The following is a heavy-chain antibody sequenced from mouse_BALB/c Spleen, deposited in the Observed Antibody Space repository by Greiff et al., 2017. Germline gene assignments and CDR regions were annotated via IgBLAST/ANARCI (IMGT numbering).Heavy chain of an antibody. Sequence: EVKVVESGGGLVQPGGSRKLSCAASGFTFSSFGMHWVRQAPEKGLEWVAYISSGSSTIYYADTVKGRFTISRDNPKNTLFLQMTSLRSEDTAMYYCARDYYGSRGFDYWGQGTTLTVSS. D-gene: IGHD1-1*01. V-gene: IGHV5-17*02. CDR2: ISSGSSTI. J-gene: IGHJ2*01. CDR3: ARDYYGSRGFDY. CDR1: GFTFSSFG.